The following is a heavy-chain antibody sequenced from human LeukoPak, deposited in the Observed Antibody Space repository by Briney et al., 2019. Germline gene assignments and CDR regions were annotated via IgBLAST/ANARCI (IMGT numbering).Heavy chain of an antibody. CDR3: ARGWIQLEYYYYYYMDV. CDR2: INPDSGGT. V-gene: IGHV1-2*02. J-gene: IGHJ6*03. CDR1: GYTFSGHY. D-gene: IGHD5-18*01. Sequence: GASVKVSRKASGYTFSGHYMYWVRQAPGQGLEWMGWINPDSGGTNYPLKFQGRVTVTRDTSINTVYMELSRLTSDDTAVYYCARGWIQLEYYYYYYMDVWGKGTTVTVSS.